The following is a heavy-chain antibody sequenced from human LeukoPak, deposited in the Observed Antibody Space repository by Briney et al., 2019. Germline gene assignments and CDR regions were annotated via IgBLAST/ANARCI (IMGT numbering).Heavy chain of an antibody. V-gene: IGHV3-30*02. CDR3: ANTMYASGWSPFDY. D-gene: IGHD6-19*01. CDR1: TFTFSSYG. Sequence: GSLRLSCAASTFTFSSYGMHWVRQGPGKGLQWVAFIRYDGNNKYYVDSVKGRFTISRDISKNTLYLQMNSLRAEDTAIYYCANTMYASGWSPFDYWGQGTLVTVSS. J-gene: IGHJ4*02. CDR2: IRYDGNNK.